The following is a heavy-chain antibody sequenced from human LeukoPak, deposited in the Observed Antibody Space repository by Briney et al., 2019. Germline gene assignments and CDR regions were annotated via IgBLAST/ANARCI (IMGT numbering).Heavy chain of an antibody. J-gene: IGHJ5*02. CDR1: GYTFTSYD. CDR2: ISAYNGNT. Sequence: ASVKVSCKASGYTFTSYDITWVRQAPGQGLEWVGWISAYNGNTNYAQKLQGRVTMTTDTSTSTAYMKLRSLRSDDTAVYYCARKRGYSGYDDNWFDPWGQGTLVSVSS. V-gene: IGHV1-18*01. D-gene: IGHD5-12*01. CDR3: ARKRGYSGYDDNWFDP.